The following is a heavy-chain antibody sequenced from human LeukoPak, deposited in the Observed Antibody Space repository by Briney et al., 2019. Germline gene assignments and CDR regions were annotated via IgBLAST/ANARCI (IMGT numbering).Heavy chain of an antibody. Sequence: PGGSLRLSCAVSGFTFSSYAMNWVRQAPGKGLEWVSTISGNGGTTHYADSVKGRFTISRDDSKNTLYLQMNDLRAEDTAIYYCAKRSGGSSGSFDYWGQGTLVTVSS. CDR3: AKRSGGSSGSFDY. CDR1: GFTFSSYA. V-gene: IGHV3-23*01. D-gene: IGHD3-22*01. J-gene: IGHJ4*02. CDR2: ISGNGGTT.